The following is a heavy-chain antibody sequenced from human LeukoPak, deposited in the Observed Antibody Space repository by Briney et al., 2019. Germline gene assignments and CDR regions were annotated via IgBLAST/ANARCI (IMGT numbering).Heavy chain of an antibody. CDR2: IYYSGST. V-gene: IGHV4-59*01. CDR1: GGSISSYY. J-gene: IGHJ6*04. CDR3: ARDGGRAYYDFWSGYYHSVDV. D-gene: IGHD3-3*01. Sequence: PSETLSLTCTVSGGSISSYYWSWIRQPPGKGLEWIGYIYYSGSTNYNPSLKSRVTISVDTSKNQFSLKLSSVTAADTAVYYCARDGGRAYYDFWSGYYHSVDVWGKGTTVTVSS.